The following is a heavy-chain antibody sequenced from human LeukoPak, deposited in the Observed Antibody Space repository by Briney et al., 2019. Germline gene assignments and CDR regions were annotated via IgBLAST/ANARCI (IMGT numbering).Heavy chain of an antibody. D-gene: IGHD3-9*01. J-gene: IGHJ6*02. V-gene: IGHV1-2*02. CDR1: GYKFIGSY. Sequence: ASVKVSCKATGYKFIGSYTHWARHAPGQGLEWMGWINPNSGGATYAQKFQGRVTMTRDTSTTTAYMELSRLRPDDTAVYYCARQVYYDVLTGDYMCPNGMDGWGQGTTVTVSS. CDR2: INPNSGGA. CDR3: ARQVYYDVLTGDYMCPNGMDG.